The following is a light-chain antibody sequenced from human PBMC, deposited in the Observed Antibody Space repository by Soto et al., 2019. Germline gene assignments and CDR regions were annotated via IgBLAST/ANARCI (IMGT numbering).Light chain of an antibody. J-gene: IGKJ4*01. CDR2: GAS. Sequence: EIVLTQSPGTLSLSPGERATLSCRASQSVSSSYLAWYQQKPGQAPRLLIYGASSRATGIPDRFSGSGSETDFTLTISSLEPEDFAVYYCQQRANWPLAFGGGTKVEIK. CDR3: QQRANWPLA. CDR1: QSVSSSY. V-gene: IGKV3D-20*02.